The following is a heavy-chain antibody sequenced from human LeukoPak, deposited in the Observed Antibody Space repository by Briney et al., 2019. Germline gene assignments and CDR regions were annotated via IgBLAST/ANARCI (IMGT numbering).Heavy chain of an antibody. J-gene: IGHJ4*02. CDR3: AGGISIIDY. D-gene: IGHD1-14*01. V-gene: IGHV3-48*01. Sequence: GGSMRLSCAASGFTFSSYAMSWVRQAPGKGLEWVSYISSSSSTIYYADSVKGRFTISRDNAKNSLYLQMNSLRAEDTAVYYCAGGISIIDYWGQGTLVTVSS. CDR1: GFTFSSYA. CDR2: ISSSSSTI.